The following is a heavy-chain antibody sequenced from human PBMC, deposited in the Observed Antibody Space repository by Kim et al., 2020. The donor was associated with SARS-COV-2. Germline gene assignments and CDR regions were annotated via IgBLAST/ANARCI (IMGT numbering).Heavy chain of an antibody. CDR3: AKETYTVTTSDDGMDV. J-gene: IGHJ6*02. CDR1: GFTFDDYA. Sequence: GGSLRLSCAASGFTFDDYAMHWVRQAPGKGLEWVSGISWNSGSIGYADSVKGRFTISRDNAKNSLYLQMNSLRAEDTALYYCAKETYTVTTSDDGMDVWGQGTTVTVSS. V-gene: IGHV3-9*01. CDR2: ISWNSGSI. D-gene: IGHD4-17*01.